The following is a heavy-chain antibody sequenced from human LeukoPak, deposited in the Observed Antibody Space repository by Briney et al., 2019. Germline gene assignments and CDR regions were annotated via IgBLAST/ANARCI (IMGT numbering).Heavy chain of an antibody. J-gene: IGHJ4*02. V-gene: IGHV3-30-3*01. Sequence: LSGGSLRLSCAASGFTFSSYAMHWVRQAPGKGLEWVAVISYDGSNKYYADSVKGRFTISRDNSKNTLYLQMNSLRAEDTAVYYCARLTYGYWGQGTLVSVSS. CDR1: GFTFSSYA. CDR2: ISYDGSNK. D-gene: IGHD4-17*01. CDR3: ARLTYGY.